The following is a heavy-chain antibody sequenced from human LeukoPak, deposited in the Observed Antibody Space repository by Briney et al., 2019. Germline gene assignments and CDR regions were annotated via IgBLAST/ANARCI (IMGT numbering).Heavy chain of an antibody. Sequence: GRSLRLSCAASGFTVSSNYMHWVRQAPGKGLVWVSRISSDGSETTYADSVRGRFAISRDNAKNTLLLQMNSLRAEDTAMYYCAKDFWSGYFLLSDWGQGTLVTVSS. CDR3: AKDFWSGYFLLSD. J-gene: IGHJ4*02. V-gene: IGHV3-74*01. D-gene: IGHD3-3*01. CDR1: GFTVSSNY. CDR2: ISSDGSET.